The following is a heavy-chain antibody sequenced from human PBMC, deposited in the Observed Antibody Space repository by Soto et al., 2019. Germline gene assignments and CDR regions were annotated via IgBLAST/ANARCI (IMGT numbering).Heavy chain of an antibody. CDR2: IWYDGSNK. Sequence: GGSLRLSCAASGFTFSSYGMHWVRQAPGKGLEWVAVIWYDGSNKYYADSVKGRFTISRDNSKNTLYLQMNSLRAEDTAVYYCAAQGAYGDYASYYYYYYGMDVWGQGTTVTVSS. D-gene: IGHD4-17*01. V-gene: IGHV3-33*01. J-gene: IGHJ6*02. CDR3: AAQGAYGDYASYYYYYYGMDV. CDR1: GFTFSSYG.